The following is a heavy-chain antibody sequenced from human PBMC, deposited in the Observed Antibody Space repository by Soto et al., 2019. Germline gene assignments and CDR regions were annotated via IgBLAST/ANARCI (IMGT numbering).Heavy chain of an antibody. CDR1: GGSISSYY. CDR3: ARWGQQLGLDYYYYYMDV. V-gene: IGHV4-59*01. D-gene: IGHD6-13*01. J-gene: IGHJ6*03. Sequence: PSETLSLTCTVSGGSISSYYWSWIRQPPGKGLEWIGYIYYSGSTNYNPSLKSRVTISVDTSKNQFSLKLSSVTAADTAVYYCARWGQQLGLDYYYYYMDVWGKGTTVTVSS. CDR2: IYYSGST.